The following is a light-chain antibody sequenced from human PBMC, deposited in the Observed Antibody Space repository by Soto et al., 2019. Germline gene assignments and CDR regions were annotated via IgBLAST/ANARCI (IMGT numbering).Light chain of an antibody. J-gene: IGKJ2*01. V-gene: IGKV1-39*01. CDR3: QQIYSIPYT. CDR1: QSISSH. Sequence: DIQMTQSPSSLSASVGDRVTITCRASQSISSHLNWYQQKPGKAPKVLIYAASSLQSGVPSRFTGSASGTDLTLTISSLQPEDFATYYCQQIYSIPYTFGQGTKLEIK. CDR2: AAS.